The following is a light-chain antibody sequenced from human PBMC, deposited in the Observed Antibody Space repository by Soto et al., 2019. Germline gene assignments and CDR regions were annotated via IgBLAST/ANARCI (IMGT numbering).Light chain of an antibody. Sequence: QSVLTQPPSVSGSPGQSVTISCTGTSSDVGRYNRVSWYRQPPGTAPKLIIYEVTNRLSGVPVRFSASKSANTASLTISGLQAEDEADYYCASSTSDRIWVFGGGTKLTVL. CDR2: EVT. CDR3: ASSTSDRIWV. CDR1: SSDVGRYNR. J-gene: IGLJ3*02. V-gene: IGLV2-18*02.